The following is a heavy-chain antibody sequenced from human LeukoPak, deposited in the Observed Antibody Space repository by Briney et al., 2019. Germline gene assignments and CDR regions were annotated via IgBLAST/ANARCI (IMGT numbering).Heavy chain of an antibody. CDR1: GFTFSSYA. Sequence: GGSLRLSCAASGFTFSSYAMSWVRQAPGKGLEWVSAISGSGGSTYYADSVKGRFTISRDNSENTLYLQMNSLRAEDTAVYYCAKDYDSSGYYWSNYFDYWGQGTLVTVSS. CDR3: AKDYDSSGYYWSNYFDY. CDR2: ISGSGGST. J-gene: IGHJ4*02. V-gene: IGHV3-23*01. D-gene: IGHD3-22*01.